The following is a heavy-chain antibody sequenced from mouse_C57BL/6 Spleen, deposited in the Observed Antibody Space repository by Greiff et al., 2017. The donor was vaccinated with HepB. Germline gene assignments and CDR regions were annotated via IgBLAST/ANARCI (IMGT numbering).Heavy chain of an antibody. Sequence: QVQLQQSGAELVRPGTSVKVSCKASGYAFTNYLIEWVKQRPGQGLEWIGVINPGSGGTNYNEKFKGKATLTADKSSSTAYMQLSSLTSEDSAVYFCARSMTGTNYFDYWGQGTTLTVSS. D-gene: IGHD4-1*01. V-gene: IGHV1-54*01. CDR1: GYAFTNYL. J-gene: IGHJ2*01. CDR2: INPGSGGT. CDR3: ARSMTGTNYFDY.